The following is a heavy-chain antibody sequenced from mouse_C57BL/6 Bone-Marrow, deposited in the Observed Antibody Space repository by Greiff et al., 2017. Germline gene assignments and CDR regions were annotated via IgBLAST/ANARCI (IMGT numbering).Heavy chain of an antibody. CDR1: GFSFNTYA. J-gene: IGHJ4*01. CDR3: VRHHGYYAMDY. CDR2: IRSKSNNYAT. V-gene: IGHV10-1*01. Sequence: EVQLVESGGGLVQPKGSLKLSCAASGFSFNTYAMNWVRQAPGKGLEWVARIRSKSNNYATYYADSVKDRFTISRDDSESMLYLQMNNLKTEDTAMYYCVRHHGYYAMDYWGQGTSVTVSS.